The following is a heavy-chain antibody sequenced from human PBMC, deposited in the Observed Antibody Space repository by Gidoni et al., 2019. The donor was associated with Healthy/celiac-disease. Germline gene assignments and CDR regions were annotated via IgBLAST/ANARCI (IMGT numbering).Heavy chain of an antibody. D-gene: IGHD1-26*01. CDR3: AKEGVGAGSYYCDY. CDR2: ISWNSGSI. Sequence: EVQLVASGVGLVQPGRSLRLSCAASGFTFDAYAMHWVRHAPGKGLEWVAGISWNSGSIGYADSVKGRFTIARDKAKNSLYLQMNSRRAEDTALYYCAKEGVGAGSYYCDYWGQGTLVTVSS. CDR1: GFTFDAYA. J-gene: IGHJ4*02. V-gene: IGHV3-9*01.